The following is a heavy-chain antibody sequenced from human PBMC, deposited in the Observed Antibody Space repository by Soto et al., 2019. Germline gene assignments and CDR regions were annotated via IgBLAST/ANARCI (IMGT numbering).Heavy chain of an antibody. CDR2: INHSGNT. D-gene: IGHD2-21*02. Sequence: KSSETLSLTCAVYGASLSDNYCNWLRQPPGKGLEWIGEINHSGNTNYNPSLRSRVTISIDTSKNQLSLNLRSVSAADTAVSYCARGRGDFDTWGQGTPVTVSS. J-gene: IGHJ5*02. V-gene: IGHV4-34*01. CDR3: ARGRGDFDT. CDR1: GASLSDNY.